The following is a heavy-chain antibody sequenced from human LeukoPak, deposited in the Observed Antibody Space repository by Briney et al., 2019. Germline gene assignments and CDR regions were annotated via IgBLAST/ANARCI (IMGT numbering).Heavy chain of an antibody. D-gene: IGHD1-1*01. CDR3: ARAGDGYDSSFDY. Sequence: GSLRLSCAASGFTFSSYEMNWVRQAPGKGLEWVSSISSSSSYIYYVDSVKGRFTISRDNAKNSLYLQMNSLRAEDTAVYYCARAGDGYDSSFDYWGQGTLVTVSS. J-gene: IGHJ4*02. V-gene: IGHV3-21*06. CDR1: GFTFSSYE. CDR2: ISSSSSYI.